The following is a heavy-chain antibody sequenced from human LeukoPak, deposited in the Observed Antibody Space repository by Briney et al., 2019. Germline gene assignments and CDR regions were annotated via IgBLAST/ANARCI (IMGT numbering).Heavy chain of an antibody. CDR1: GGSISSSSYY. CDR2: IYYSGST. D-gene: IGHD3-3*01. J-gene: IGHJ4*02. Sequence: SETLSLTCTVSGGSISSSSYYWGWIRQSPGTGLEWIGSIYYSGSTYYNPSLKSRVTISVDTSKNQFSLKLSSVTAADTAVYYCAGRDYDFWSGYYDLFGYWGQGTLVTVSS. CDR3: AGRDYDFWSGYYDLFGY. V-gene: IGHV4-39*01.